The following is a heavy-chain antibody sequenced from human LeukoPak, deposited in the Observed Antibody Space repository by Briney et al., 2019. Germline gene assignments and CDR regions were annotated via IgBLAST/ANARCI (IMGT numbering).Heavy chain of an antibody. CDR3: AREGGEYSSSSGFTDFDY. CDR2: IGYGGESK. V-gene: IGHV3-30*04. Sequence: GGSLRLSCAASRFTFSTYTMHWVRQAPGKGREWVAVIGYGGESKYNEDSVKGRFTISRDNSKNTLYLQMNSLRVEDTAVYYCAREGGEYSSSSGFTDFDYWGQGTLVTVSS. J-gene: IGHJ4*02. D-gene: IGHD6-6*01. CDR1: RFTFSTYT.